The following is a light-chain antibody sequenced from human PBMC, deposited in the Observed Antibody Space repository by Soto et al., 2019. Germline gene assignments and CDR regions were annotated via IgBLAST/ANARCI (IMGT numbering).Light chain of an antibody. CDR3: QHYINWPPST. V-gene: IGKV3-15*01. CDR1: QSISNN. CDR2: RAS. J-gene: IGKJ1*01. Sequence: IVMTQSPVTLSGSPGERATLSCRASQSISNNLAWYQQKPGQPPRLLIYRASTRATGIPVRFSGSGSGTDLTLTISSLQSEDFAVYYCQHYINWPPSTCGQGSKVEIK.